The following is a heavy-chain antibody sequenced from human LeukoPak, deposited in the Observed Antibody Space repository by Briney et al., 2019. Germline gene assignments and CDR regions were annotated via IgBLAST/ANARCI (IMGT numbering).Heavy chain of an antibody. D-gene: IGHD2-2*02. CDR3: ARDSYTGPDY. CDR2: INRDGSYT. V-gene: IGHV3-74*01. J-gene: IGHJ4*02. Sequence: TGGSLRLSCAASGFTFSGYWMYWVRHAPGKGLVWVSRINRDGSYTVYADSVKGRFTISRDNAKNTLYLQMNSLRAEDTALYYCARDSYTGPDYWGQGTLVTVSS. CDR1: GFTFSGYW.